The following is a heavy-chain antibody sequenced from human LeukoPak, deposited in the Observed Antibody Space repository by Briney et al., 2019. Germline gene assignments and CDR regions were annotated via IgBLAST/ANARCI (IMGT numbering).Heavy chain of an antibody. J-gene: IGHJ3*02. Sequence: PSETLSLTCTVSGGSISSSSYYWGWIRQPPGKGLEWIGSIYYSGSTYYNPSLKSRVTISVDTSKNQFSLKLSSVTAADTAVYYCASPVGEHFDAFDIWGQGTMVTVSS. D-gene: IGHD4-23*01. V-gene: IGHV4-39*07. CDR2: IYYSGST. CDR1: GGSISSSSYY. CDR3: ASPVGEHFDAFDI.